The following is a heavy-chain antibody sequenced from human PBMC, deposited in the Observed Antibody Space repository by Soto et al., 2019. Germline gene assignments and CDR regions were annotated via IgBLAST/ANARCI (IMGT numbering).Heavy chain of an antibody. CDR2: IIPLFGTP. V-gene: IGHV1-69*01. J-gene: IGHJ5*01. D-gene: IGHD2-21*02. CDR3: ARASPVICGGDPCYRLDSSFDS. CDR1: GATFSTTG. Sequence: QVQLVQSGAEVRKPGSSLRVSCKSSGATFSTTGISWVRQAPGPGLEWMVGIIPLFGTPKDARKFQGRVSITADESTNTVYMELNSPRPDDAAVYYCARASPVICGGDPCYRLDSSFDSWGQGAPVIVSS.